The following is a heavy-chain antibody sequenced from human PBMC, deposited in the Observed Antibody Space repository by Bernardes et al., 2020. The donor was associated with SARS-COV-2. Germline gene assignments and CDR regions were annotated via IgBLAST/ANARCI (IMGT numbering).Heavy chain of an antibody. V-gene: IGHV3-48*03. J-gene: IGHJ2*01. Sequence: GGSLRLSCATSGFTFSSYDMNWVRQAPGKGLEWVSYISRSGTFIYYADAVKGRFTISRDNNKNSLHLQMNNLRAEDTAVYYCARGPNTSGGESFNWYFDLWGRGTLVTVSS. D-gene: IGHD3-16*01. CDR3: ARGPNTSGGESFNWYFDL. CDR2: ISRSGTFI. CDR1: GFTFSSYD.